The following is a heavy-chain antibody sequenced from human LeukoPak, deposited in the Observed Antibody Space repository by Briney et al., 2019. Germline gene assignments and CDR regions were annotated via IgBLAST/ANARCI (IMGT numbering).Heavy chain of an antibody. CDR2: LSSNSVTI. Sequence: GGSLRLSCAASGFTFSRYSMNWVRQAPGKGLEWVSCLSSNSVTIYYADSVKGRFTISRDNAKNSLYLQMNSLRAEDTAVYYCGRVGGRSKAAKGDAFDIWGQGTMVTVSS. CDR1: GFTFSRYS. J-gene: IGHJ3*02. CDR3: GRVGGRSKAAKGDAFDI. V-gene: IGHV3-48*01. D-gene: IGHD6-6*01.